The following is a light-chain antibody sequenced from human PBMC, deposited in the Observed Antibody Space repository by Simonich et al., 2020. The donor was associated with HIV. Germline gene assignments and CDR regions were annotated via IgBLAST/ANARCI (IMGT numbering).Light chain of an antibody. CDR1: SGHSSYA. J-gene: IGLJ2*01. Sequence: QLVLTQSPSASASLGASVKLTCTLSSGHSSYAIAWHQQQPGKAPRYLMKLEGSGSYNKGSGVPDRFSGSSSGADRYLTISNLQSEDEADYYCETWDSNTRVFGGGTKLTVL. CDR3: ETWDSNTRV. V-gene: IGLV4-60*03. CDR2: LEGSGSY.